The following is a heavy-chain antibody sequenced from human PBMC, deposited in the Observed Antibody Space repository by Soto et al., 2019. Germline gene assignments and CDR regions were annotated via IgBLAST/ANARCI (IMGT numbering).Heavy chain of an antibody. J-gene: IGHJ6*02. CDR3: ARRLPVAGYYYYYGMDV. D-gene: IGHD6-19*01. V-gene: IGHV5-51*01. CDR2: IYPGDSDT. CDR1: GNRFPSYW. Sequence: PGESLKNSCKGYGNRFPSYWIGWVRQMPGKGLEWMGIIYPGDSDTRYSPSFQGKVTISADKSISTAYLQWSSLKASDTAMYYCARRLPVAGYYYYYGMDVWGQGTTVTVSS.